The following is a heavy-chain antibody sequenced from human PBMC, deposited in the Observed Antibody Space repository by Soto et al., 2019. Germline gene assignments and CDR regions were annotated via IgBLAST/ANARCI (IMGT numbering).Heavy chain of an antibody. CDR3: AKDYVVVVAATPGSWFDP. CDR2: ISSSSSVI. V-gene: IGHV3-48*01. CDR1: GFILSDCA. Sequence: PGGSLRLSCATSGFILSDCAMNWVRQAPGKGLEWVSYISSSSSVIDYADSVKGRFTVSRDNARNSLYLQMNSLRAEDTAVYYCAKDYVVVVAATPGSWFDPWGQGTLVTVSS. D-gene: IGHD2-15*01. J-gene: IGHJ5*02.